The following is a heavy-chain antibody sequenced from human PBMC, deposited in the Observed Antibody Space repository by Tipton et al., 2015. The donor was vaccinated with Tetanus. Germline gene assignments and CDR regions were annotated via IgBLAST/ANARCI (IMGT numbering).Heavy chain of an antibody. CDR2: IRSKANSYAT. J-gene: IGHJ4*02. Sequence: SLRLSCAASGFTFSGSAMHWVRQASGKGLEWVGRIRSKANSYATAYAASVKGRFTISRDDSKNTAYLQMNSLKAEDTAVYYCTRRLDWGLAVDYWGQGTLVTVSS. CDR1: GFTFSGSA. CDR3: TRRLDWGLAVDY. V-gene: IGHV3-73*01. D-gene: IGHD3-9*01.